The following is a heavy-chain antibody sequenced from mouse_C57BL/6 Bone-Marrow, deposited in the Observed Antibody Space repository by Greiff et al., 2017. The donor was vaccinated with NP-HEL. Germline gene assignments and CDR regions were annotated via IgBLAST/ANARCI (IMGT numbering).Heavy chain of an antibody. CDR3: ARDIYYYGSSWFAY. V-gene: IGHV1-19*01. J-gene: IGHJ3*01. D-gene: IGHD1-1*01. Sequence: EVQLQQSGPVLVKPGASVKMSCKASGYTFTDYYMNWVKQSHGKSLEWIGVINPYNGGTSYNQKFKGKATLTVDKYSSTAYMELNSLTSEDSAVYYCARDIYYYGSSWFAYWGQGTLVTVSA. CDR1: GYTFTDYY. CDR2: INPYNGGT.